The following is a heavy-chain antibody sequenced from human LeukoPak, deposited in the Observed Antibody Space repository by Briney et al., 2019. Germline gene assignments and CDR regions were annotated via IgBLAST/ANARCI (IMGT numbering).Heavy chain of an antibody. V-gene: IGHV4-59*12. CDR1: GGSISGYY. D-gene: IGHD2-15*01. J-gene: IGHJ3*02. Sequence: PSETLSLTCTVSGGSISGYYWSWIRQPPGKGLEWIGYIYYSGSTNYNPSLKSRVTISVDTSKNQFSLKLSSVTAADTAVYYCAREVAPLDAFDIWGQGTMVTVSS. CDR2: IYYSGST. CDR3: AREVAPLDAFDI.